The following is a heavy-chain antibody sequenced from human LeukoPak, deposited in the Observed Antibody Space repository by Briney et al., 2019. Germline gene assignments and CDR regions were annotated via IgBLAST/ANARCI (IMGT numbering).Heavy chain of an antibody. D-gene: IGHD3-16*01. Sequence: GSLRLSCAASGFTFSSYGMHWVRQAPGKGLEWVAFIRYDGSNKYYADSVKGRFTISRDNSKNTLYLQMNSLRAEDTAVYYCTRRGAASDAFDIWGQGTMVTVSS. J-gene: IGHJ3*02. V-gene: IGHV3-30*02. CDR3: TRRGAASDAFDI. CDR1: GFTFSSYG. CDR2: IRYDGSNK.